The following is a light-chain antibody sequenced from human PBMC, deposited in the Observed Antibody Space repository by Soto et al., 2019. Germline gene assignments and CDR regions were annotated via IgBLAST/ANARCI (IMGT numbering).Light chain of an antibody. CDR3: YSAADNSRV. Sequence: SYELTQPSSVSVSPGQTARIPCSGDILTKRYVRWFQQKPGQAPLPLIYKDTERASGIPERFSGSNSGTTVTLTITGAQVEDEADYYCYSAADNSRVFGGGTKLTVL. CDR1: ILTKRY. J-gene: IGLJ3*02. V-gene: IGLV3-27*01. CDR2: KDT.